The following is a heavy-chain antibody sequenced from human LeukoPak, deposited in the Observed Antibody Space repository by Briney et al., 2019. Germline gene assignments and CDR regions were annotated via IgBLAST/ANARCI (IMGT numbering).Heavy chain of an antibody. V-gene: IGHV3-33*01. Sequence: PGGSLRLSCAASGFTFSSYGMHWVRQAPGKGLEWVAVIWYDGSNKYYGDSVKGRLTISRDNSRNTLYLPMTRLRAEDTAVYYCARVLWFGEVLKGDAFDLWGQGTMVTVSS. J-gene: IGHJ3*01. CDR3: ARVLWFGEVLKGDAFDL. CDR2: IWYDGSNK. D-gene: IGHD3-10*01. CDR1: GFTFSSYG.